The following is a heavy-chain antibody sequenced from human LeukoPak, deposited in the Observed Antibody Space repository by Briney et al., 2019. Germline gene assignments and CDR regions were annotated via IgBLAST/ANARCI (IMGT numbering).Heavy chain of an antibody. CDR2: ISSSSSYI. CDR1: GFTFSSYS. D-gene: IGHD6-13*01. J-gene: IGHJ6*02. Sequence: GGSLRLSCAASGFTFSSYSMNWVRQAPGKGLEWVSSISSSSSYIYYADSVKGRFTISRDNSKNTLYLQMNSLRAEDTAVYYCARDWQQLAGYYYYGMDVWGQGTTVTVSS. V-gene: IGHV3-21*01. CDR3: ARDWQQLAGYYYYGMDV.